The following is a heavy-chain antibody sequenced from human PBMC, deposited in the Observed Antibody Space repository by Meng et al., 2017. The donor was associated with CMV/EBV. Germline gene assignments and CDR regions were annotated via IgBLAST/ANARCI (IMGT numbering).Heavy chain of an antibody. CDR1: GFTFSDYY. V-gene: IGHV3-11*04. CDR2: ISSSGSTI. J-gene: IGHJ6*02. Sequence: GESLKISCAASGFTFSDYYMSWIRQAPGKGLEWVSYISSSGSTIYYADSAKGRFTISRDNAKNSLDLQMNSRRAEDTAVYYCARALCGGDCYSYYYYYGMDVWGQGTTVTVSS. D-gene: IGHD2-21*01. CDR3: ARALCGGDCYSYYYYYGMDV.